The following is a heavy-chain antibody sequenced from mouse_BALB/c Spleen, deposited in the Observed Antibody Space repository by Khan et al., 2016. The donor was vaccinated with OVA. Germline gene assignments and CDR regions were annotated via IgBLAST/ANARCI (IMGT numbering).Heavy chain of an antibody. Sequence: EVELVESGGDLVKPGGSLKLSCAASGFTFSTYGMSWVHQTPDKRLEWVAALSSGGSYPYYPDIVKGRFIISRDNAKHTLYLQMSSLKSEDTAMYYCTRLAYYYNSEGFAYWGQGTLVTVSA. J-gene: IGHJ3*01. V-gene: IGHV5-6*01. D-gene: IGHD1-1*01. CDR3: TRLAYYYNSEGFAY. CDR2: LSSGGSYP. CDR1: GFTFSTYG.